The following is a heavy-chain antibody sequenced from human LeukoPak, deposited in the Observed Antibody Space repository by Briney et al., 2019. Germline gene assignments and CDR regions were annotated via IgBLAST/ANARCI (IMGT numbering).Heavy chain of an antibody. CDR3: AKGRRDGYNSIGY. CDR1: GFTFSSHA. CDR2: ISGSGGST. Sequence: PGGSLRLSCAASGFTFSSHAINWVRQAPGKGLEWASAISGSGGSTYYADSVKGRFTISRDNSKNTLYLQMNTLRAEDTAVYYCAKGRRDGYNSIGYWGQGTLVTVSS. J-gene: IGHJ4*02. V-gene: IGHV3-23*01. D-gene: IGHD5-24*01.